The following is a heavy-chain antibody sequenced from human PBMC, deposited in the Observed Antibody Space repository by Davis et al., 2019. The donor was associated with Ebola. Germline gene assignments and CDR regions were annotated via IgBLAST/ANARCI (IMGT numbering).Heavy chain of an antibody. J-gene: IGHJ3*02. CDR2: FIPIFGTA. D-gene: IGHD1-26*01. Sequence: SVKVSCKASGGTFSSYAISWVRQAPGQGLEWMGGFIPIFGTANYAQMFQGRVTITADKSTSTAYMELSSLRFEDTAVYYCARDATDLIVGATSAFDIWGQGTMVTVSS. V-gene: IGHV1-69*06. CDR3: ARDATDLIVGATSAFDI. CDR1: GGTFSSYA.